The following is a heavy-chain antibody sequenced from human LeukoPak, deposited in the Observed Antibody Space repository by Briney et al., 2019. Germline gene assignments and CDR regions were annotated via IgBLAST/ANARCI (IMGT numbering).Heavy chain of an antibody. V-gene: IGHV3-21*05. CDR2: INTDSSDI. CDR3: ARDTFQPGLIDS. CDR1: GFTFSRFA. D-gene: IGHD2-2*01. J-gene: IGHJ4*02. Sequence: GGCLRLSCAASGFTFSRFAMNWGRPAPGKGLEWISYINTDSSDIHYADSVKGRFTISRDNARNTLFLQLSSLRAEDSAVYYCARDTFQPGLIDSWGQGTLVTVSS.